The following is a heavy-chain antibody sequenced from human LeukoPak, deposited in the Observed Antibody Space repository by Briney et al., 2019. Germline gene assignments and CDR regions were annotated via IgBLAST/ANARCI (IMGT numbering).Heavy chain of an antibody. CDR3: ARGSTGYSYGPDDY. Sequence: SETLSLTCAVYGGSFSGYYWSWIRQPPGKGLEWIGEINHSGSTNYNPSLKGRVTISVDTSKNQFSLKLSSVTAADTAVYCCARGSTGYSYGPDDYWGQGTLVTVSS. CDR1: GGSFSGYY. V-gene: IGHV4-34*01. J-gene: IGHJ4*02. D-gene: IGHD5-18*01. CDR2: INHSGST.